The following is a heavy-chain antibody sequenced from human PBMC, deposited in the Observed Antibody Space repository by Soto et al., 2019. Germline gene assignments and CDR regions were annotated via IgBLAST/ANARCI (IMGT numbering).Heavy chain of an antibody. D-gene: IGHD6-6*01. Sequence: EXLKISCKCSGYXFTSYLVVWVRHMPGKGLECIGIIYPGDSDTRYSPSLQVQVTISADKSISTAYLQWSSLNASDTDMYYCARRSIGSSSSLDYWGQGTLGTVSS. CDR3: ARRSIGSSSSLDY. J-gene: IGHJ4*02. V-gene: IGHV5-51*01. CDR2: IYPGDSDT. CDR1: GYXFTSYL.